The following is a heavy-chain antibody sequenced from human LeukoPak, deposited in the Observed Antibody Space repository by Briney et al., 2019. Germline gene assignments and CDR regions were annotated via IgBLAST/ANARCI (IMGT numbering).Heavy chain of an antibody. CDR3: ARRSPNYYFDY. Sequence: SVKGRFTISRDKAKNSLYLQMNSLRAEDTAVYYCARRSPNYYFDYWGQGTPVTVSS. V-gene: IGHV3-21*01. J-gene: IGHJ4*02.